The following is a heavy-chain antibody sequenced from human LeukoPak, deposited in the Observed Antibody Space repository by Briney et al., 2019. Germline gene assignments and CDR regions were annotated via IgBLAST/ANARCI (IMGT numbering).Heavy chain of an antibody. J-gene: IGHJ4*02. CDR3: TREAQTKAERVDY. CDR2: IRSKAYGGTT. CDR1: GFTFGDYA. Sequence: GGSLRLSCTASGFTFGDYAMSWVRQAPGKGLEWVGFIRSKAYGGTTEYAASVKGRFTISRDDSKSIAYLQMNSLKTEDTAVYYCTREAQTKAERVDYWGQGTLVTVSS. V-gene: IGHV3-49*04. D-gene: IGHD2-8*01.